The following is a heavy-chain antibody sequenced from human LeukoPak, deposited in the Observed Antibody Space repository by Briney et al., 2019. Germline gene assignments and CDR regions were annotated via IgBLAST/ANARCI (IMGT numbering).Heavy chain of an antibody. V-gene: IGHV3-74*01. J-gene: IGHJ4*02. Sequence: GGSLRLSCATSGFAFSDYWMHWVRQAPGKGLVWVSRIISDGSSASYADSVKGRFTISRDNAKNTLYLQMNSLRVEDTAVYYCAKGYYDSSGYYDYWGQGTLVTVSS. D-gene: IGHD3-22*01. CDR2: IISDGSSA. CDR3: AKGYYDSSGYYDY. CDR1: GFAFSDYW.